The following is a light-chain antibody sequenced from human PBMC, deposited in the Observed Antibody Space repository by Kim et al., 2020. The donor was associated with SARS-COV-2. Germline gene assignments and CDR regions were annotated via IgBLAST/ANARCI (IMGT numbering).Light chain of an antibody. CDR3: SAWDSSLNVWV. CDR1: NTNVGNQH. CDR2: RNN. J-gene: IGLJ3*02. Sequence: PPATIPKTGNNTNVGNQHAACLQQHQRHPPNLLSDRNNNQPSGISERFSASWSGDTASLTITGLQPEDETDYYCSAWDSSLNVWVFGGGTQLTVL. V-gene: IGLV10-54*04.